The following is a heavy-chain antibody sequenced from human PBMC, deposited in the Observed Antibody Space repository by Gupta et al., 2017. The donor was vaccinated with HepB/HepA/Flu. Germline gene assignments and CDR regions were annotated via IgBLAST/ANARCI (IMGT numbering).Heavy chain of an antibody. CDR2: ISSSGSTI. D-gene: IGHD4-11*01. CDR1: GFTFSDYY. V-gene: IGHV3-11*01. Sequence: QVQLVESGGGLVKPGGSLRLSCAASGFTFSDYYMSWISQAPGKGLEWVSYISSSGSTIYYADSVKGRFTISRDNAKNSLYLQMNSLRAEDTAVYYCARDLYSKPVDYYYYGMDVWGQGTTVTVSS. J-gene: IGHJ6*02. CDR3: ARDLYSKPVDYYYYGMDV.